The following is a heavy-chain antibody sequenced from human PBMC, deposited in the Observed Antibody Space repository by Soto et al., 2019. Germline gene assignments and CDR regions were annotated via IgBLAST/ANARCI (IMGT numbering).Heavy chain of an antibody. CDR2: ISYDGSNK. CDR3: AKEGGLGFCSGGSCEAPEYYFDY. D-gene: IGHD2-15*01. V-gene: IGHV3-30*18. CDR1: GFTFSSYG. Sequence: GGSLRLSCAASGFTFSSYGMHWVRQAPGKGLEWVAVISYDGSNKYYADSVKGRFTISRDNSKNTLYLQMNSLRAEDTAVYYCAKEGGLGFCSGGSCEAPEYYFDYWGQGTLVTVSS. J-gene: IGHJ4*02.